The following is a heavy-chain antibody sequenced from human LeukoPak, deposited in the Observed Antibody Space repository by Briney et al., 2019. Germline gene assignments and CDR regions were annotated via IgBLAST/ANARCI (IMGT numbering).Heavy chain of an antibody. V-gene: IGHV4-59*01. Sequence: SETLSLTCTVSGGSMSSYYWNWIRQPPGKGLEWIGYIYYSGSTNYNPSLKSRVTMSVDTSMNQFSLNVSSVTAADTAVYYCARDMGFSSGWTNWFDPWGQGTQV. J-gene: IGHJ5*02. CDR1: GGSMSSYY. CDR3: ARDMGFSSGWTNWFDP. D-gene: IGHD6-19*01. CDR2: IYYSGST.